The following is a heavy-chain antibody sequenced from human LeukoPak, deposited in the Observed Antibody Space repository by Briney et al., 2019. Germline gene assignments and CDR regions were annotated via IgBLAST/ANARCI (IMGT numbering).Heavy chain of an antibody. V-gene: IGHV1-3*03. CDR2: INAGNGNT. CDR3: ARGREYSGSYYYFDY. J-gene: IGHJ4*02. CDR1: GGTFSNYA. D-gene: IGHD1-26*01. Sequence: ASVKVSCKASGGTFSNYAMHWVRQAPGQRLEWMGWINAGNGNTKYSQEFQGRVTITRDTSASTAYMELSSLRSEDMAVYYCARGREYSGSYYYFDYWGQGTLVTVSS.